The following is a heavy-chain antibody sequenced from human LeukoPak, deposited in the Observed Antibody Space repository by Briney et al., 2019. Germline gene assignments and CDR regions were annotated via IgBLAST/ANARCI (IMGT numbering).Heavy chain of an antibody. CDR3: ARGGCSGGSCYPVPTPPYFDY. D-gene: IGHD2-15*01. J-gene: IGHJ4*02. CDR1: GGSISSDGYS. Sequence: SETLSLTCAVSGGSISSDGYSWSWIRQPPGKGLEWIGYIYYSGSTYYNPSLKSRVTISVDTSKNQFSLKLSSVTAADTAVYYCARGGCSGGSCYPVPTPPYFDYWGQGTLVTVSS. V-gene: IGHV4-30-4*07. CDR2: IYYSGST.